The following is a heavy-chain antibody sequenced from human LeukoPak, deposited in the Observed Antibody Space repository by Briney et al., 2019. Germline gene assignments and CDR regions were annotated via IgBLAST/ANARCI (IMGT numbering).Heavy chain of an antibody. CDR1: GFTFSSYG. V-gene: IGHV3-33*01. Sequence: GGSLRLSCAASGFTFSSYGMHWVRQAPGKGLEWVAVIWYDGSNKYYADSVKGRFTISRDNSKNTLYLQMNSLRAEDTAVYYCARAPRGPLRYFDWPPDPWGQGTLVTVSS. CDR3: ARAPRGPLRYFDWPPDP. J-gene: IGHJ5*02. D-gene: IGHD3-9*01. CDR2: IWYDGSNK.